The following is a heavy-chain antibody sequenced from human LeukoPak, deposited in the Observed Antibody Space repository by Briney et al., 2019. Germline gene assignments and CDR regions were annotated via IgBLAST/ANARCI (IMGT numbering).Heavy chain of an antibody. J-gene: IGHJ4*02. CDR1: GFTFSTHA. CDR2: ISGSGGST. D-gene: IGHD1-26*01. V-gene: IGHV3-23*01. Sequence: GGSLRLSCAVSGFTFSTHAMTWVRQAPGKGLEWVSSISGSGGSTCYADSVKGRFTISRDNSKNTLYLQMNSLRAEDTAVYYCAKDPRYSGSYTGSFDYWGQGTLVTVSS. CDR3: AKDPRYSGSYTGSFDY.